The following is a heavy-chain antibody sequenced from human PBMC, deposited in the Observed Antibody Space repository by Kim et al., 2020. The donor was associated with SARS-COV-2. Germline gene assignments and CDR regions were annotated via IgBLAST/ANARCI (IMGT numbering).Heavy chain of an antibody. CDR2: VYYSGSTNT. Sequence: SETLSLTCTVSGGSISNYYWSWSRQRPGKGLEWIGYVYYSGSTNTNYNSSLKSRVTISVDTSKNQFSLKLSSVTAADTAVYYCARDAGEGSLIGFYYGM. V-gene: IGHV4-59*13. CDR3: ARDAGEGSLIGFYYGM. CDR1: GGSISNYY. D-gene: IGHD3-9*01. J-gene: IGHJ6*01.